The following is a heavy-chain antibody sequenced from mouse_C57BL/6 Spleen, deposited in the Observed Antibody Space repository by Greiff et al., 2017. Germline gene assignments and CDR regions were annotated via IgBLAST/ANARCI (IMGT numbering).Heavy chain of an antibody. CDR3: AMCDGSLDYYAGYD. V-gene: IGHV5-17*01. D-gene: IGHD1-1*01. CDR2: ISSGSSTI. Sequence: EVKLVESGGGLVKPGGSLKLSCAASGFTFSDYGMHWVRQAPEKGLEWVAYISSGSSTIYYADTVKGRFTISRDNAKNTLFLQMTSLRSEYTAMYYRAMCDGSLDYYAGYDWGQGTTVTVS. J-gene: IGHJ4*01. CDR1: GFTFSDYG.